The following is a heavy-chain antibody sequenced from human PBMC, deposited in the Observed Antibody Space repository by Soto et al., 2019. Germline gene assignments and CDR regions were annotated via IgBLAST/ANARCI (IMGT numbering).Heavy chain of an antibody. CDR3: ARGFGGIAAPPSPPRYYYYGMDV. V-gene: IGHV4-34*01. CDR2: INHSGST. CDR1: GGSFSGYY. J-gene: IGHJ6*02. D-gene: IGHD6-13*01. Sequence: PSETLSLTCAAYGGSFSGYYWSWIRQPPGTGLEWIGEINHSGSTNYNPSLKSRVTISVDTSKNQFSLKLSSVTAADTAVYYCARGFGGIAAPPSPPRYYYYGMDVWGQGTTVTVSS.